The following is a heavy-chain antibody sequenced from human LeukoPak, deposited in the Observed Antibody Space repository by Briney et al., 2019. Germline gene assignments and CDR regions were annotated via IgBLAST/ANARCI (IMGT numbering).Heavy chain of an antibody. V-gene: IGHV4-34*01. CDR3: ARAGPSVITGTLDY. D-gene: IGHD1-20*01. J-gene: IGHJ4*02. CDR1: GGSFSGYY. CDR2: INHSGST. Sequence: ASETLSLTCAVYGGSFSGYYWSWIRQPPGKGLEWIGEINHSGSTNYNPSLKSRVTISADTSKNQFSLKLSSVTAADTAVYYCARAGPSVITGTLDYWGQGTLVTVSS.